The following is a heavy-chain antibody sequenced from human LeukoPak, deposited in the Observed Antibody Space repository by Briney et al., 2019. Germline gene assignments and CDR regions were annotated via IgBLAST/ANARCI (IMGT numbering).Heavy chain of an antibody. V-gene: IGHV3-11*01. CDR3: ARVIAAAGTGFAWFDP. J-gene: IGHJ5*02. CDR1: GFTFSDYY. D-gene: IGHD6-13*01. Sequence: GGSLRLSCAASGFTFSDYYMSWIRQAPGKGLEWVSYISSSGSTIYYADSVKGRFTISRDNAKNSLYLQMNSLRAEDTAVYYCARVIAAAGTGFAWFDPWGQGTLVTVSS. CDR2: ISSSGSTI.